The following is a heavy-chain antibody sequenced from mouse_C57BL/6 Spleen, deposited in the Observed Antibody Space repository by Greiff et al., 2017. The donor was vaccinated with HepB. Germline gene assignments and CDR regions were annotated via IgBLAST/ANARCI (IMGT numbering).Heavy chain of an antibody. D-gene: IGHD4-1*02. Sequence: QVQLQQSGPELVKPGASVKISCKASGYAFSSSWMNWVKQRPGKGLEWIGRIYPGDGDTNYNGKFKGKATLTAAKSYSTAYMQSSSLTSEDSAVYFCSRSTGTWFAYWGQGTLVTISA. V-gene: IGHV1-82*01. CDR2: IYPGDGDT. CDR3: SRSTGTWFAY. CDR1: GYAFSSSW. J-gene: IGHJ3*01.